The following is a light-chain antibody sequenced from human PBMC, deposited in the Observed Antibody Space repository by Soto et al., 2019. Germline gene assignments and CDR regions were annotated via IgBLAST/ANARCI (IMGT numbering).Light chain of an antibody. CDR1: PSVSSY. CDR2: DAS. Sequence: EIVLTKSPATLSLSPGERATLSCRASPSVSSYLAWYQQKPGQAPRLLIYDASNRSTGIPARFSGSGSGTDFTLTISSLETEDFAVYYCQQRSNWPLTFGGGTKVEIK. V-gene: IGKV3-11*01. J-gene: IGKJ4*01. CDR3: QQRSNWPLT.